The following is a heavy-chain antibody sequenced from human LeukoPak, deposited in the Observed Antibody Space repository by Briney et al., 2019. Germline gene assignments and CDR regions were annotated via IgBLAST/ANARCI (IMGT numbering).Heavy chain of an antibody. Sequence: PSGTLSLTCTVSGGSIISSSIYWGWIRQPPGKGLEWIASVFYSGTTSYNPSLKSRVTISVDTSQNQFSLKLSSVTAADTAVYYCVRAGYHDFWSGVTHYYYYYMDVWGKGTAVTVSS. J-gene: IGHJ6*03. CDR2: VFYSGTT. CDR1: GGSIISSSIY. D-gene: IGHD3-3*01. V-gene: IGHV4-39*07. CDR3: VRAGYHDFWSGVTHYYYYYMDV.